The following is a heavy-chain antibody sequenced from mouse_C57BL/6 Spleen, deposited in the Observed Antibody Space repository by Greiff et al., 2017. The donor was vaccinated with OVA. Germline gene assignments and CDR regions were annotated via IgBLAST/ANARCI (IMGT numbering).Heavy chain of an antibody. Sequence: QVQLQQPGAELVRPGSSVKLSCKASGYTFTSYWMHWVKQRPIQGLEWIGNIDPSDSETHYNQKFKDKATLTVDKSSSTAYMQRSSLTSEDSAVYYCARFTTVVANYAMDYWGQGTSVTVSS. CDR1: GYTFTSYW. CDR3: ARFTTVVANYAMDY. CDR2: IDPSDSET. J-gene: IGHJ4*01. V-gene: IGHV1-52*01. D-gene: IGHD1-1*01.